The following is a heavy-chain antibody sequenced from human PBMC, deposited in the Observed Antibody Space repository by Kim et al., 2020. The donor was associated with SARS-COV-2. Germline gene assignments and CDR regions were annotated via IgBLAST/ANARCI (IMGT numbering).Heavy chain of an antibody. Sequence: GGSLRLSCAASGFTFSSYGMHWVRQAPGKGLEWVAVISYDGSNKYYADSVKGRFTISRDNSKNTLYLQMNSLRAEDTAVYYCAKASRDSSGYYPEDYWGQGTLVTVSS. CDR2: ISYDGSNK. J-gene: IGHJ4*02. V-gene: IGHV3-30*18. CDR3: AKASRDSSGYYPEDY. CDR1: GFTFSSYG. D-gene: IGHD3-22*01.